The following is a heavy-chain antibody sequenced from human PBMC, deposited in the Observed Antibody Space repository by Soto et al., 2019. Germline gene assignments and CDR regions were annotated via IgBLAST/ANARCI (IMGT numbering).Heavy chain of an antibody. D-gene: IGHD3-10*01. CDR1: GFTFDDYA. CDR3: AKDTVGSGSYYRSYYYYYMDV. Sequence: GGSLRLSCAASGFTFDDYAMHWVRQAPGKGLEWVSGISWNSGSIGYADSVKGRFTISRDNAKNSLYLQMNSLRAEDTALYYCAKDTVGSGSYYRSYYYYYMDVWGKGTTVTVSS. CDR2: ISWNSGSI. J-gene: IGHJ6*03. V-gene: IGHV3-9*01.